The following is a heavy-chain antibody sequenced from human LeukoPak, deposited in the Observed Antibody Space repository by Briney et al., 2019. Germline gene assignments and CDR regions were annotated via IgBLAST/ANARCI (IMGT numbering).Heavy chain of an antibody. J-gene: IGHJ4*02. V-gene: IGHV1-8*01. CDR1: GYTFTSYD. Sequence: ASVKVSCKASGYTFTSYDINWVRQATGQGLEWMGWMNPNSGNTGYAQKFQGRVTMTRNTSISTAYMELSSLRSEDTAVYYCARLDAMVRGVVDYWGQGTLVTVSS. CDR2: MNPNSGNT. D-gene: IGHD3-10*01. CDR3: ARLDAMVRGVVDY.